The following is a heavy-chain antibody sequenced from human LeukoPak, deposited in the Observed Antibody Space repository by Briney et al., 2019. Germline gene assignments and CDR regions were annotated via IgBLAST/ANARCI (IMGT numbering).Heavy chain of an antibody. D-gene: IGHD1-14*01. CDR1: GFTFTSYW. CDR2: IKQDGSEK. CDR3: ARNRTRNPY. Sequence: GGSLRLSCAASGFTFTSYWMTWVRQAPGKGLEWVANIKQDGSEKYYVDSVKGRFTVSRDNAKNSLYLQMNSLRAEDTAVYYCARNRTRNPYWGQGTTVTVSS. V-gene: IGHV3-7*01. J-gene: IGHJ6*02.